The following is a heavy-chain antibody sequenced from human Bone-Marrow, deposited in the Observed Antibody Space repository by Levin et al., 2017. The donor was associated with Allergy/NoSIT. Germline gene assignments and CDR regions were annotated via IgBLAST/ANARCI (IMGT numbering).Heavy chain of an antibody. D-gene: IGHD2-2*01. V-gene: IGHV4-59*08. CDR3: ARQAVPAAMNGFDS. CDR2: IYYSGST. CDR1: GASISSFY. J-gene: IGHJ5*01. Sequence: PSQTLSLPCTVSGASISSFYWSWLRQPPGKGLEWIGYIYYSGSTNYSPSLKSRVSMSADMSRNQVYLTMSSVTAADTAVYYCARQAVPAAMNGFDSWGQGTLVTVSS.